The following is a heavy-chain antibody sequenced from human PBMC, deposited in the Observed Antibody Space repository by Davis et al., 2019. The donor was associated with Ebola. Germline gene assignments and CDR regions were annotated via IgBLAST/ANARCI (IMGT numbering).Heavy chain of an antibody. V-gene: IGHV3-30-3*01. J-gene: IGHJ4*02. D-gene: IGHD6-6*01. CDR2: ISYDGSNK. Sequence: PGGSLRLSCAASGFTFSSYAMHWVRQAPGKGLEWVAVISYDGSNKYYADSVKGRFTISRDNSKNTLYLQMNSLRAEDTAVYYCARMYSSSSLGFGYWGQGTLVTVSS. CDR1: GFTFSSYA. CDR3: ARMYSSSSLGFGY.